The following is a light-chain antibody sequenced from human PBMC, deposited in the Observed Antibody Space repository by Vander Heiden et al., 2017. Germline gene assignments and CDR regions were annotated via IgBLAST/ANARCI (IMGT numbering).Light chain of an antibody. Sequence: VLAVPASATETPGQRVTISCSGSSSNIGSNPVTWYQQLPGTAPKFFIYSNNQRPSGVPDRFSGSKSGTSASLAISGLQSEDEADYYCSSWDDSRNCLVFGGGTKLTVL. V-gene: IGLV1-44*01. CDR2: SNN. CDR3: SSWDDSRNCLV. CDR1: SSNIGSNP. J-gene: IGLJ3*02.